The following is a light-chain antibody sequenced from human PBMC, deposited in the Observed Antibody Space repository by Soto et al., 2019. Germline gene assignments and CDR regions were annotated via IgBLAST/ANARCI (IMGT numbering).Light chain of an antibody. V-gene: IGKV3-20*01. Sequence: VLTQSPGTLSLSPGERATLSCRAGQSVGSTYLAWYQQKPGQAPRLLIYGGSNRATGIPDRFSGSGSGTDFILTISRLEPGDSAVYYCQQYDNSPMYTFGQGTKLEIK. CDR1: QSVGSTY. J-gene: IGKJ2*01. CDR3: QQYDNSPMYT. CDR2: GGS.